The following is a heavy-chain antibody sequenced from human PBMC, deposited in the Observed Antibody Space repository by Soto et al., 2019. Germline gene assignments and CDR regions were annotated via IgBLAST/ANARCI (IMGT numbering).Heavy chain of an antibody. CDR2: ICGSGGST. V-gene: IGHV3-23*01. D-gene: IGHD2-8*01. CDR1: GFTFSSYA. J-gene: IGHJ4*02. CDR3: AKEPRRDCTNGVCYTGYFDY. Sequence: PGGSLRLSCAASGFTFSSYAMSWVRQAPGKGLECFSAICGSGGSTYYADFVKCWFTISRDNSKNTLFLQMNSLRAEDTAVYYFAKEPRRDCTNGVCYTGYFDYWGQGTLVTVSS.